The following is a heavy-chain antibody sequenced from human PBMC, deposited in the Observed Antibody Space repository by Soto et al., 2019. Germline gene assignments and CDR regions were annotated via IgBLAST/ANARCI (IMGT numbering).Heavy chain of an antibody. Sequence: GGSLRLSCAASGFTFSSYGMHWVRQAPGKGLERVAVISYDGSNKYYADSVKGRFTISRDNSKNTLYLQMNSLRAEDTALYYCAKVVLGYCSSTSCYGLDYWGQGTLVTVSS. CDR1: GFTFSSYG. D-gene: IGHD2-2*01. J-gene: IGHJ4*02. V-gene: IGHV3-30*18. CDR2: ISYDGSNK. CDR3: AKVVLGYCSSTSCYGLDY.